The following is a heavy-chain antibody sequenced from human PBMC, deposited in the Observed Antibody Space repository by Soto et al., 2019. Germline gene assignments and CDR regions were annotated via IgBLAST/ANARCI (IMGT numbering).Heavy chain of an antibody. J-gene: IGHJ4*02. CDR1: GFTFSDHH. Sequence: EVQLVESGGGLVQPGGSLRLSCAASGFTFSDHHMDWVRQAPGKGLEWVGRARNKAHSYTTAYAASVRGRFIIPRDDSKNSLSLQMSSLKTDDTAVYFCTRLMGTSFDLWGQGTLVTVSS. V-gene: IGHV3-72*01. CDR2: ARNKAHSYTT. CDR3: TRLMGTSFDL. D-gene: IGHD2-8*01.